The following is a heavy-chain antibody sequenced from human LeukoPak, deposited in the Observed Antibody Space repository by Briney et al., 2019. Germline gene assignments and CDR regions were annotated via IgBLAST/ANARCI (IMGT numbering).Heavy chain of an antibody. CDR3: ARHLRVSGGYYAFDI. CDR1: SHSLSNYY. Sequence: SETLSLTCTVSSHSLSNYYWSWTRQPPGKGLEWIGYIYYTGSTNYNPSLKSRVTISVDTSKNQFSLKLSSVTAADTAVYCCARHLRVSGGYYAFDIWGRGTMVTVSS. D-gene: IGHD3-10*01. V-gene: IGHV4-59*01. J-gene: IGHJ3*02. CDR2: IYYTGST.